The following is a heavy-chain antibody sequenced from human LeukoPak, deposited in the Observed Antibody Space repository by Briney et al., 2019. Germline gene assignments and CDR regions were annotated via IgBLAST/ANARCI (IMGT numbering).Heavy chain of an antibody. D-gene: IGHD3-10*01. CDR3: ARDLGVRGVTIDY. V-gene: IGHV3-23*01. CDR2: TSDRGDYT. J-gene: IGHJ4*02. CDR1: GFTFSSYS. Sequence: GGSLRLSCAASGFTFSSYSMSWVRQAPGKGLEWVSGTSDRGDYTYYADYVKGRFTISRDTSKNTLYLQMNSLRAEDTAVYYCARDLGVRGVTIDYWGQGTLVTVSS.